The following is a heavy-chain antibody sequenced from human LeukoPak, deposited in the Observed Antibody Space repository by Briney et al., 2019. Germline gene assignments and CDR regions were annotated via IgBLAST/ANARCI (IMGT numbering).Heavy chain of an antibody. V-gene: IGHV3-9*01. J-gene: IGHJ4*02. D-gene: IGHD1-14*01. CDR1: GFTFDDYA. Sequence: PGGSLRLSCAASGFTFDDYAMHWVRQAPGKGLEWVSGISWNSGSIGYADSVKGRFTISRDNAKNSLYLQMNSLRAEDTAVYYCARDLRKHYFDYWGQGTLVTVSS. CDR2: ISWNSGSI. CDR3: ARDLRKHYFDY.